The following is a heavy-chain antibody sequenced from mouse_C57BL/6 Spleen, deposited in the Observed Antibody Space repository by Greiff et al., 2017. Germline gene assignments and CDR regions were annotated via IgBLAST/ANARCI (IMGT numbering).Heavy chain of an antibody. D-gene: IGHD1-1*01. CDR3: ARVAIRYGREFDY. J-gene: IGHJ2*01. Sequence: VQLQQSGAELVRPGASVKVSCKASGYAFTTYVIEWVKQRPGQGLEWVGVINRGSGGTNYNEKFKGKATLTADKASSTASMQLSSVTSEDSAVYFCARVAIRYGREFDYWGQGTTLTVSA. CDR2: INRGSGGT. V-gene: IGHV1-54*01. CDR1: GYAFTTYV.